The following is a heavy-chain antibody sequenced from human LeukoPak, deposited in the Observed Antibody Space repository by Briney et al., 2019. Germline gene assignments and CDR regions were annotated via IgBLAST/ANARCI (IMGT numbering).Heavy chain of an antibody. CDR2: IYYSGST. D-gene: IGHD3-22*01. CDR3: ARAQTLYDSSGYYSHYFDY. V-gene: IGHV4-39*07. CDR1: GGSISSSSYY. J-gene: IGHJ4*02. Sequence: SETLSLTCTVSGGSISSSSYYWGWIRQPPGKGLEWIGSIYYSGSTYYNPSLKSRVTISVDTSKNQFSLKLSSVTAADTAVYYCARAQTLYDSSGYYSHYFDYWGQGTLVTVSS.